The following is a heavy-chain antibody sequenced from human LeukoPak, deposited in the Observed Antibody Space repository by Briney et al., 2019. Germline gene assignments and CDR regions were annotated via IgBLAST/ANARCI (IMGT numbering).Heavy chain of an antibody. CDR2: IRYDGSNK. CDR1: GFTFDDYT. V-gene: IGHV3-30*02. D-gene: IGHD6-19*01. J-gene: IGHJ6*03. CDR3: AKSGYIEYSSGWSYYYYYYMDV. Sequence: PGGSLRLSCAASGFTFDDYTMHWVRQAPGKGLEWVAFIRYDGSNKYYADSVKGRFTISRDNSKNTLYLQMNSLRAEDTAVYYCAKSGYIEYSSGWSYYYYYYMDVWGKGTTVTVSS.